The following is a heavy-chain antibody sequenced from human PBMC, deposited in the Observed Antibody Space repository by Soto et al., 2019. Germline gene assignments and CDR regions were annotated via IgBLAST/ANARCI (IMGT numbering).Heavy chain of an antibody. CDR2: IYYSGST. D-gene: IGHD6-19*01. CDR3: ATPEVAVAGTGAFDI. Sequence: TLSQNCISSGAQARRGTYIPTWTRQPPGKGLEWIGYIYYSGSTNYNPSLKSRVTISVDTSKNQFSLKLSSVTAADTAVYYCATPEVAVAGTGAFDIWGQGTMVT. CDR1: GAQARRGTYI. J-gene: IGHJ3*02. V-gene: IGHV4-61*01.